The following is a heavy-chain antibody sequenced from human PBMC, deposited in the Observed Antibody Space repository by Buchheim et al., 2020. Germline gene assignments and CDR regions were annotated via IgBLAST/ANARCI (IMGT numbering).Heavy chain of an antibody. V-gene: IGHV3-21*01. CDR3: ARSVYYYDSSGYYYYSPRHYYYYGMDV. CDR2: ISSSSSYI. Sequence: EVQLVESGGGLVKPGGSLRLSCAASGFTFSSYSMNWVRQAPGKGLEWVSSISSSSSYIYYADSAKGRFTISRDNAKNSLYLLMNSLRAEDTAVYYCARSVYYYDSSGYYYYSPRHYYYYGMDVWGQGTT. D-gene: IGHD3-22*01. J-gene: IGHJ6*02. CDR1: GFTFSSYS.